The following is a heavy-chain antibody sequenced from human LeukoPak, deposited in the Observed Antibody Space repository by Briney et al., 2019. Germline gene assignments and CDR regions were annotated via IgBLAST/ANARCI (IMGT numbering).Heavy chain of an antibody. CDR1: GGSISSYY. CDR2: LYSSGDT. CDR3: ARGVEGSGTYYYYSFYMDV. Sequence: SETLSLTCIVSGGSISSYYWSWIRQPAGKGLEWIGRLYSSGDTNYNPSLKSRVTMSVDTSKNQFSLKLNSVTAADTAVYYCARGVEGSGTYYYYSFYMDVWGKGSTVTVSS. D-gene: IGHD3-10*01. V-gene: IGHV4-4*07. J-gene: IGHJ6*03.